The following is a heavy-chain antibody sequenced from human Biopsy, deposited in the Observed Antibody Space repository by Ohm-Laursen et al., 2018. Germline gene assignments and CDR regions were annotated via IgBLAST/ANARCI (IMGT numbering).Heavy chain of an antibody. CDR3: ARDPYCSGGNCYSPLDH. D-gene: IGHD2-15*01. CDR1: GGTFSKYG. CDR2: IDPDGGRT. V-gene: IGHV1-2*02. J-gene: IGHJ4*02. Sequence: VSSVKVSCKASGGTFSKYGISWVRQAPGQGLEWMGWIDPDGGRTRFGQNFQGRVAMTSDTSTGTAYLELTRLRSDDTAVYYCARDPYCSGGNCYSPLDHWGQGTLVTVSA.